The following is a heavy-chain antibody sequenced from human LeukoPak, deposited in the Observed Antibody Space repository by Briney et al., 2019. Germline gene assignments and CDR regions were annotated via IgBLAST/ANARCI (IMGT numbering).Heavy chain of an antibody. CDR2: IYYSGST. Sequence: PSETLSLTCTVSGGSISSGGYYWSWIRQDPGKGLEWIGYIYYSGSTYYNPSLKSRVTISVDTSKNQFSLKLSSVTAADTAVYYCARTLVSQLTDYWGQGTLVTVSS. J-gene: IGHJ4*02. D-gene: IGHD3-9*01. V-gene: IGHV4-31*03. CDR3: ARTLVSQLTDY. CDR1: GGSISSGGYY.